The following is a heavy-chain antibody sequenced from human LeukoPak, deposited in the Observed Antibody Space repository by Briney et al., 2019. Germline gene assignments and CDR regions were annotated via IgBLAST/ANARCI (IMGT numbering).Heavy chain of an antibody. CDR2: ISSSGSTI. J-gene: IGHJ4*02. Sequence: PGGSLRLSCAASGFTFSSYEMNWVRQAPGKGLEWVSYISSSGSTIYYADSVKGRFTISRDNAKNSLYLQMNSLRAEDTAVYYCARAPYYGSGYFFDYWGQGTLVTVSP. CDR1: GFTFSSYE. V-gene: IGHV3-48*03. D-gene: IGHD3-10*01. CDR3: ARAPYYGSGYFFDY.